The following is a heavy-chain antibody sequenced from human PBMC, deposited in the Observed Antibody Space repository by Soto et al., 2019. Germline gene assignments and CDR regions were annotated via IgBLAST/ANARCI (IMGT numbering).Heavy chain of an antibody. V-gene: IGHV3-23*01. CDR1: GFTFSNYA. CDR3: AKDSDFPIFFDF. Sequence: PGGSLRLSCAASGFTFSNYAMSWVRQAPGQGLEWVSSVSGNGATTYYADSVKGRFTISRDNSKSTLSLQTNILRVEDTAIYYCAKDSDFPIFFDFWGQGALVTVSS. D-gene: IGHD2-21*02. CDR2: VSGNGATT. J-gene: IGHJ4*02.